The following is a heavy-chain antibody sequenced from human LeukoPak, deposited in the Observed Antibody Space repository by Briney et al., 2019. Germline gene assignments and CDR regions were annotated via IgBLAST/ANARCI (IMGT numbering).Heavy chain of an antibody. CDR2: MNPNSGNT. J-gene: IGHJ6*03. CDR1: GYTFTSYD. V-gene: IGHV1-8*01. Sequence: GASVKVSCKASGYTFTSYDINWVRQATGQGLEWMGWMNPNSGNTGYAQKFQGRVTMTRNTSISTAYMELSSLRSEDTAVYYCAVAATPNYHYYYYTDVWGKGTTVTVSS. CDR3: AVAATPNYHYYYYTDV. D-gene: IGHD2-15*01.